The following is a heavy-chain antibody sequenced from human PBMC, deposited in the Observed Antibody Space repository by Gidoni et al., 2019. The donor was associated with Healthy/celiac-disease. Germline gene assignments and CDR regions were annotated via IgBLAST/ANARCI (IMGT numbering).Heavy chain of an antibody. Sequence: QVQLQQWGAGLLKPSETLSLTCAVYGGSFSGYYWSWIRQPPGKGLEWIGEINHSGSTNYNPSLKSRVTISVDTSKNQFSLKLSSVTAADTAVYYCARGRRYSSGWYPGDAFDIWGQGTMVTVSS. CDR1: GGSFSGYY. CDR3: ARGRRYSSGWYPGDAFDI. J-gene: IGHJ3*02. CDR2: INHSGST. V-gene: IGHV4-34*01. D-gene: IGHD6-19*01.